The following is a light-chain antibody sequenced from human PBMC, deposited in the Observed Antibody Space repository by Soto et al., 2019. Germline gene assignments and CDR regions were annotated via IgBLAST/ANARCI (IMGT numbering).Light chain of an antibody. CDR2: DVS. CDR1: NSDVGTYNF. Sequence: QSALTQPASVSGSPGQSITMSCTGTNSDVGTYNFVSWYQQHPGKLPKLMIFDVSRRPSGVSDRFSGSKSGNTASLTISGLQAEDEGDYYCISYTSSSTHVFGSGTKLTVL. V-gene: IGLV2-14*03. CDR3: ISYTSSSTHV. J-gene: IGLJ1*01.